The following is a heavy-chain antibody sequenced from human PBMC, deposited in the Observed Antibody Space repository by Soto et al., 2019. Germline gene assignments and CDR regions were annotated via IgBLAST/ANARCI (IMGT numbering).Heavy chain of an antibody. Sequence: PSETLSLTCAVCGGSISSSNWWRWVRQPPGKGLEWIGHIYHSGRTYYNPSLKSRVTISVDTSKNQFSLNLSSVTAADTAVYYCARWVEVSLDEFDTWGQGTAVTVSS. J-gene: IGHJ5*02. CDR1: GGSISSSNW. V-gene: IGHV4-4*02. CDR2: IYHSGRT. D-gene: IGHD2-15*01. CDR3: ARWVEVSLDEFDT.